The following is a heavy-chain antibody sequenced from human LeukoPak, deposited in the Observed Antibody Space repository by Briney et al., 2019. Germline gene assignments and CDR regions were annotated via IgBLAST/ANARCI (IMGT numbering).Heavy chain of an antibody. CDR2: ISSSGSTI. Sequence: GGSLRLSCAASGFTFSDYYMSWIRQAPGKGLEWVSYISSSGSTIYYADSVKGRFTISRDNAKNSLYLQMNSLRAEDTAVYYCARDYYDSSGYDGYFQHWGQGTLVTVPS. D-gene: IGHD3-22*01. J-gene: IGHJ1*01. CDR3: ARDYYDSSGYDGYFQH. V-gene: IGHV3-11*04. CDR1: GFTFSDYY.